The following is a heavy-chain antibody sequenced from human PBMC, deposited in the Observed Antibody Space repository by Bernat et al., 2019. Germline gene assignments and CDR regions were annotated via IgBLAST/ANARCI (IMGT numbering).Heavy chain of an antibody. V-gene: IGHV3-7*03. J-gene: IGHJ4*02. Sequence: EVQLVESGGGVVQPGGSLRLSCAASGLTFSSSGMSWVRQSPGKGLEWVANIKQDGSEKYYVDSVKGRFTISRDNAKNSLYLQMNSLRAEDTAVYYCERLLGPEVGMDPFEFDYWGQGTLVTVSS. CDR2: IKQDGSEK. D-gene: IGHD1-26*01. CDR3: ERLLGPEVGMDPFEFDY. CDR1: GLTFSSSG.